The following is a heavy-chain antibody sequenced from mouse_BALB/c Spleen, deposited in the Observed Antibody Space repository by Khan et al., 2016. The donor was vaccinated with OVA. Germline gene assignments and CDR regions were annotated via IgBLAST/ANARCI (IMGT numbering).Heavy chain of an antibody. CDR2: INTHSGVP. Sequence: QIQLVQSGPELKKPGETVRISCKASGYTFTTAGIQWVQKMPGKGLKWIGWINTHSGVPKYAEDFKGRFAFSLEISVNTAYLQITNLKNEDTATYEGAGGGADYYRNDGGAMEYWGQGTSVTVSA. D-gene: IGHD2-14*01. CDR3: AGGGADYYRNDGGAMEY. J-gene: IGHJ4*01. V-gene: IGHV9-4*02. CDR1: GYTFTTAG.